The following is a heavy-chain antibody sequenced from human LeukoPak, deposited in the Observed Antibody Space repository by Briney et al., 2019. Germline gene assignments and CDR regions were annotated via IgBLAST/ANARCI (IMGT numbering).Heavy chain of an antibody. V-gene: IGHV3-21*01. J-gene: IGHJ4*02. CDR3: ARGLQHSSSSPIREDY. Sequence: GGSLRLSCAASGFTFSSYSMNWVRQAPGKGLEWVSSISSSSSYIYYADSVKGRFTISRDNAKNSLYLQMNSLRAEDTAVYYCARGLQHSSSSPIREDYWGQGTLVTVSS. D-gene: IGHD6-6*01. CDR1: GFTFSSYS. CDR2: ISSSSSYI.